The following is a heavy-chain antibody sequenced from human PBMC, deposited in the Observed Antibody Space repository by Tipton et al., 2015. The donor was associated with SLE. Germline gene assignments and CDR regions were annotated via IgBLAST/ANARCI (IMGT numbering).Heavy chain of an antibody. CDR3: ARVGESYYDYYMDV. CDR1: GYTFTGYN. CDR2: INPNNGDT. D-gene: IGHD4-17*01. V-gene: IGHV1-2*02. Sequence: QVQLVQSGAEVKKPGASVKISCKASGYTFTGYNIHWVRQAPGQGLEWMGWINPNNGDTDYAQKFQGRVTMTRDTSISTAYMEVSRLRSDDTAIYYCARVGESYYDYYMDVWGKGTTVPVPS. J-gene: IGHJ6*03.